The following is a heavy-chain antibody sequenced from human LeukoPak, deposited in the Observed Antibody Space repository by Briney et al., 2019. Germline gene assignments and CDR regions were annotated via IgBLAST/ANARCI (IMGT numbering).Heavy chain of an antibody. V-gene: IGHV4-59*01. CDR3: AGQWASYFDY. D-gene: IGHD1-26*01. CDR2: IYYSGST. CDR1: GGXINNYY. Sequence: SETLSLTCTVSGGXINNYYWSWIRQPPGKGLEWIGYIYYSGSTNYNPSLKSRVTISVDTSKNQFSLKLSSVTAADTAVYYCAGQWASYFDYWGQGTLVTVSS. J-gene: IGHJ4*02.